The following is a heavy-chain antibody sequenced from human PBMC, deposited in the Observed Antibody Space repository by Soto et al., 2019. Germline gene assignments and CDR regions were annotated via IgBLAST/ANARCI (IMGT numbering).Heavy chain of an antibody. CDR1: GYTFTSYD. D-gene: IGHD1-7*01. Sequence: ASVKVSCKASGYTFTSYDINWVRQATGQGLEWMGWISAYNGNTNYAQKLQGRVTMTTDTSTSTAYMELRSLRSDDTAVYYCARDFQTMYELWGQGTLVTVSS. CDR3: ARDFQTMYEL. J-gene: IGHJ4*02. CDR2: ISAYNGNT. V-gene: IGHV1-18*01.